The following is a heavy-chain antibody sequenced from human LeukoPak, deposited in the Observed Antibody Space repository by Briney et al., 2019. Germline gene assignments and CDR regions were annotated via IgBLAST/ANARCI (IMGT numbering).Heavy chain of an antibody. CDR2: INHSGST. CDR1: GGSFSGYY. D-gene: IGHD6-6*01. V-gene: IGHV4-34*01. J-gene: IGHJ6*02. CDR3: SREASIAARRDGMDV. Sequence: SETLSLTYAVYGGSFSGYYWSWIRQPPGKGLEWIGEINHSGSTNYNPSLKSRVTISVDTSKNQFSLKLSSVTAADTAVYYCSREASIAARRDGMDVWGQGTTVTVSS.